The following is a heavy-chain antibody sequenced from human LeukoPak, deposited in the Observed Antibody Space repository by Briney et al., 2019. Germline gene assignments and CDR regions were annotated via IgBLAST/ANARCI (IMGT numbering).Heavy chain of an antibody. CDR1: GYSFTSYW. D-gene: IGHD1-1*01. CDR3: ARQSTESLDAFDI. Sequence: GESLKVSCKGSGYSFTSYWIGWVRQMPGKGLEWMGIIYPGDSDTRYSPSFQGQVTISADKSISTAYLQWSSLKASDTAMYYCARQSTESLDAFDIWGQGTMVTVSS. V-gene: IGHV5-51*01. CDR2: IYPGDSDT. J-gene: IGHJ3*02.